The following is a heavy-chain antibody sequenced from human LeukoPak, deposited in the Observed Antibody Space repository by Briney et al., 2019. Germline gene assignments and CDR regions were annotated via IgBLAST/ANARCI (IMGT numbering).Heavy chain of an antibody. CDR2: INHSGST. CDR3: ARDRGIAVPFDY. J-gene: IGHJ4*02. V-gene: IGHV4-34*01. CDR1: GGSFSGYY. Sequence: SETLSLTCAVYGGSFSGYYWSWIRQPPGKGLEWIGEINHSGSTNYNPSLKSRVTISVDKSKNQFSLKLSSVTAADTAVYYCARDRGIAVPFDYWGQGTLVTVSS. D-gene: IGHD6-19*01.